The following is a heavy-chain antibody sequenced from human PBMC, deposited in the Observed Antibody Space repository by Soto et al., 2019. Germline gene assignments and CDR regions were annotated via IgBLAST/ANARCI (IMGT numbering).Heavy chain of an antibody. CDR3: ARDNFWASDH. CDR1: GFTFSYYW. J-gene: IGHJ4*02. CDR2: IKHDGSEK. V-gene: IGHV3-7*01. D-gene: IGHD1-1*01. Sequence: EVQLVESGGGLVQPGGSLRLSCAASGFTFSYYWMSWVRQAPGKGLEWVANIKHDGSEKYYVDSVKGRFTVSRDNAKNSLFLQMNSLRAEDTAVYYCARDNFWASDHWGQGTLVTVSS.